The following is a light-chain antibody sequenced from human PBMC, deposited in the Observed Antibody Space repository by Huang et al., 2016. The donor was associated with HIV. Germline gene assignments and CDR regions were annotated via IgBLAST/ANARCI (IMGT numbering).Light chain of an antibody. CDR2: GAS. J-gene: IGKJ4*01. CDR3: QQYGTSPLT. V-gene: IGKV3-20*01. Sequence: ETVLTQPPGPLSFSAGERATLACRASQSVTSDYLAWYQQKPGQAPRLLIDGASTRATGIPDRFRGSGSGTDFTLTISRLEPEDFAVYYCQQYGTSPLTFGGGTKVDIK. CDR1: QSVTSDY.